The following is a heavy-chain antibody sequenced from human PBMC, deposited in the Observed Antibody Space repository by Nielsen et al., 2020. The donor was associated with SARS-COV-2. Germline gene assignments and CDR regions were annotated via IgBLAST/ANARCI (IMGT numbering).Heavy chain of an antibody. D-gene: IGHD2-8*01. CDR2: INHSGST. CDR3: ARRMYGLYYYGMDV. Sequence: SETLSLTCAVYGGSFSGYYWSWIRQPPGKGLEWIGEINHSGSTNYNPSLKSRVTISVDTSKNQFSLKLSSVTAADTAVYYCARRMYGLYYYGMDVWGQGTTVTVSS. CDR1: GGSFSGYY. J-gene: IGHJ6*02. V-gene: IGHV4-34*01.